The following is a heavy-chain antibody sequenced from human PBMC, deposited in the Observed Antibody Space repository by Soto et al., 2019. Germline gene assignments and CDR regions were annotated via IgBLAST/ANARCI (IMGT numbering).Heavy chain of an antibody. J-gene: IGHJ5*02. V-gene: IGHV3-53*04. CDR1: GFTVSSNY. CDR3: ARGKRSNSSSCRVGWFDP. Sequence: GGSLRLSCAASGFTVSSNYMSWVRQAPGKGLEWVSVIYSSGSTYYADSVKGRFTISRHNSKNTLYLQMNSRRAEDTAVYYCARGKRSNSSSCRVGWFDPWGQGTLVTVSS. D-gene: IGHD6-6*01. CDR2: IYSSGST.